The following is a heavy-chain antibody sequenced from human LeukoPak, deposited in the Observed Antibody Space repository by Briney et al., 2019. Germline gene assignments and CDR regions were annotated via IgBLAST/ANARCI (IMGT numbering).Heavy chain of an antibody. J-gene: IGHJ1*01. CDR1: GFTFSSYD. D-gene: IGHD4-23*01. CDR2: ITRSGDRI. CDR3: YGGNAEQ. V-gene: IGHV3-48*03. Sequence: GGSLRLSCGASGFTFSSYDMNWVRQAPGKGLEWISYITRSGDRIDYADSVKGRFTVSRDNAKNSLYLQMNSLRVEDMAVYYCYGGNAEQWGQGTLVTVSS.